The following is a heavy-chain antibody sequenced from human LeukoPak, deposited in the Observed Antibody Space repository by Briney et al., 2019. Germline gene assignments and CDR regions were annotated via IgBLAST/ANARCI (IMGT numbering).Heavy chain of an antibody. V-gene: IGHV1-46*03. D-gene: IGHD3-10*01. CDR2: INPSGGST. CDR3: ARVRSGSGNDYYYYMDV. Sequence: GASAKVSCKASGYTFTSYYMHWVRQAPGQGLEWMGIINPSGGSTNYAQKFQGRVTMTRDTSTSTVYMDLTSLRSEDTAVYYCARVRSGSGNDYYYYMDVWGKGTTVTVSS. CDR1: GYTFTSYY. J-gene: IGHJ6*03.